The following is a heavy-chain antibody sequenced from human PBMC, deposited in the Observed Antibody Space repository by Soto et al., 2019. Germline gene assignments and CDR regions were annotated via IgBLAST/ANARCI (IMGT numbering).Heavy chain of an antibody. D-gene: IGHD3-22*01. CDR3: ARREYYYDSSGYQFDY. CDR2: IIPIFGTA. CDR1: GGTFSSYA. J-gene: IGHJ4*02. V-gene: IGHV1-69*12. Sequence: QVQLVQSGAEVKKPGSSVKVSCKASGGTFSSYAISWVRQAPGQGLEWMGGIIPIFGTANYAQKFQGRVTITADESTSTAYMELSSLRSDDTAVYYCARREYYYDSSGYQFDYWGQGTLVTVSS.